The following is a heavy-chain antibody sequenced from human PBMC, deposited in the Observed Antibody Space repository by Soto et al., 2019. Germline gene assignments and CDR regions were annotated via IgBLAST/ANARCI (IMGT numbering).Heavy chain of an antibody. V-gene: IGHV3-23*01. CDR1: GFTFGSYA. Sequence: EVQLLESGGGLVQPGGSLRLSCVVSGFTFGSYAMSWVRQAPEKGPEWVAILGGNGFTTYYAASVKGRFTVSGDKPKSTLFLQMNSLRADDTGVYYCAKALRPSLNFFYYMDVWGRGTSVTVSS. CDR2: LGGNGFTT. D-gene: IGHD2-2*01. CDR3: AKALRPSLNFFYYMDV. J-gene: IGHJ6*03.